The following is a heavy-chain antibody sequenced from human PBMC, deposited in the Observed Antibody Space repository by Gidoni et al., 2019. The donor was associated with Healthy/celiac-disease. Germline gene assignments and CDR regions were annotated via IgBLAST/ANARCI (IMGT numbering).Heavy chain of an antibody. CDR2: IYSGGST. V-gene: IGHV3-53*04. CDR1: GFTVSSNY. Sequence: EVQLVESGGGLVQPGGSLRLSCAASGFTVSSNYMSWVRQAPGKGLEWVSVIYSGGSTYYADSVKGRFTISRNKSKNTLYRQMNSLRAEDTAVYYCASRILVRGVIIFDYWGQGTLVTVSS. CDR3: ASRILVRGVIIFDY. J-gene: IGHJ4*02. D-gene: IGHD3-10*01.